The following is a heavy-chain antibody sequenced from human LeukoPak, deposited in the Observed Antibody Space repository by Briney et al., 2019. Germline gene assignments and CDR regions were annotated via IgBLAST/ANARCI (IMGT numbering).Heavy chain of an antibody. Sequence: ASVKVSCKASGFTFTSSAVQWVRQARGQRLEWIGWIVVGSGNTNYAQKFQERVTITRDTSTSTAYMELSSLRSEDTAVYYCAADTPPIAVAGIYYYMDVWGKGTTVTVSS. CDR1: GFTFTSSA. CDR3: AADTPPIAVAGIYYYMDV. D-gene: IGHD6-19*01. V-gene: IGHV1-58*01. CDR2: IVVGSGNT. J-gene: IGHJ6*03.